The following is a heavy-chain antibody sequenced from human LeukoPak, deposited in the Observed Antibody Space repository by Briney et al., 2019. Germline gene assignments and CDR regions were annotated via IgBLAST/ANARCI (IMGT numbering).Heavy chain of an antibody. CDR2: IYDADNT. CDR3: ARDLAVAGRGLDY. CDR1: GFSVSNYY. V-gene: IGHV3-66*01. Sequence: GGYLRLSCAASGFSVSNYYMSWVRQAPGKGLEWLSMIYDADNTYYVDSVKGRFTISRDNARNSLYLQMNSLRAEDTAVYYCARDLAVAGRGLDYWGQGTLVTVSS. J-gene: IGHJ4*02. D-gene: IGHD6-19*01.